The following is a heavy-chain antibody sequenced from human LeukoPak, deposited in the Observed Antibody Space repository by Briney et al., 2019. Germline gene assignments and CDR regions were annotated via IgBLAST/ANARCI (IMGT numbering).Heavy chain of an antibody. V-gene: IGHV3-30-3*01. D-gene: IGHD6-13*01. CDR2: ISYDGSNK. Sequence: PGGSLRLSCAASGFTFSSYAMHWVRQAPGKGLEWVAVISYDGSNKYYADSVKGRFTISRDNSKNTLYLQMNSLRAEDTAVYYCAKDPAGAAAHIHFDYWGQGTLVTVSS. J-gene: IGHJ4*02. CDR3: AKDPAGAAAHIHFDY. CDR1: GFTFSSYA.